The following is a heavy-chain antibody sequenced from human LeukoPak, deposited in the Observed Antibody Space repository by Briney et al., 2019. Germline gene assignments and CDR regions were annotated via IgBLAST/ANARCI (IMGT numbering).Heavy chain of an antibody. Sequence: GGSLRLSCAASGFTFSSYAMSWVRQAPGKGLEWVSAISGSGGSTYYADSVKGRFTISRDNSKNTLYLQMNSLRAEDTAVYYCARAGRAGGRYYYDSSGYVDYWGQGTLVTVSS. D-gene: IGHD3-22*01. CDR3: ARAGRAGGRYYYDSSGYVDY. CDR1: GFTFSSYA. J-gene: IGHJ4*02. CDR2: ISGSGGST. V-gene: IGHV3-23*01.